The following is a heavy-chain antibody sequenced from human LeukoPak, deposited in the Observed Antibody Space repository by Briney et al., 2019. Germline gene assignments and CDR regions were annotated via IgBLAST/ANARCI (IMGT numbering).Heavy chain of an antibody. V-gene: IGHV4-34*01. CDR2: INHSGST. D-gene: IGHD6-19*01. CDR3: TRDRGQWVVDY. Sequence: SETLSLTCAVYVGSFTDYFWAWIRQPPGRGLEWIGEINHSGSTYYNPSLKSRVTISVDRSENQFSLKLSSVTAADTAVYYCTRDRGQWVVDYWGQGALVTVSS. J-gene: IGHJ4*02. CDR1: VGSFTDYF.